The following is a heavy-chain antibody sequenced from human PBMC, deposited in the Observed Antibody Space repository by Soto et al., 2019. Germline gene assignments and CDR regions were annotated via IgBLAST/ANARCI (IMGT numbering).Heavy chain of an antibody. V-gene: IGHV1-2*02. CDR2: INPNSGGT. Sequence: ASVKVSCKASGYTFTGYYMHWVRQAPGQGLEWMGWINPNSGGTNYAQKFQGRVTMTRDTSISTAYMELSRLRSDDTAVYYCARVLRFLAWFLYGMDVWGQGTTVTVSS. D-gene: IGHD3-3*01. J-gene: IGHJ6*02. CDR1: GYTFTGYY. CDR3: ARVLRFLAWFLYGMDV.